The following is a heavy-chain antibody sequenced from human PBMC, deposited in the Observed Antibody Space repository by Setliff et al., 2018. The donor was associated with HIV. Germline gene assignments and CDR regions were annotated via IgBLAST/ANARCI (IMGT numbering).Heavy chain of an antibody. V-gene: IGHV3-23*01. J-gene: IGHJ5*01. Sequence: PGGSLRLSCAASGFTFTSYAMNWVRQAPGKGLEWVSGISGSGGGTYYADSVKGRFTISRDNSQNALYLQMDSLRAEDTAVYHCAKLREGHVYSQYDSWGHGTLVTVS. CDR3: AKLREGHVYSQYDS. D-gene: IGHD2-21*01. CDR2: ISGSGGGT. CDR1: GFTFTSYA.